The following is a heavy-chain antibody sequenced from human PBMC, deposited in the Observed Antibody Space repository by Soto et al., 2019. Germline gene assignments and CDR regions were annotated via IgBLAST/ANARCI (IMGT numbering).Heavy chain of an antibody. J-gene: IGHJ5*02. CDR1: GGTFSSYA. Sequence: ASVKVSCKASGGTFSSYAISWLRQSPGQGLEWMGGIIPIFGTANYAQKFQGRVTITADESTSTAYMELSSLRSEDTAVYYCARDPGLAPGLLAAAGKVWFDPWGQGTLVTAPQ. D-gene: IGHD6-13*01. CDR3: ARDPGLAPGLLAAAGKVWFDP. V-gene: IGHV1-69*13. CDR2: IIPIFGTA.